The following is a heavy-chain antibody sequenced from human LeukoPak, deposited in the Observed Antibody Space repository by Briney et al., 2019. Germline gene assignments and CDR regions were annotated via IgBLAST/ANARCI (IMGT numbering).Heavy chain of an antibody. CDR3: ASKGAGHCYDASCMGSFDL. CDR2: INPNTGDT. Sequence: VASVRVSFKASGYPFIDYYLHWVRQAPGQGLEWMGCINPNTGDTNSAQNFQGRVIMTRDTSITTAYMELSRLKSDDTALYYCASKGAGHCYDASCMGSFDLWGQGTTVAVSS. V-gene: IGHV1-2*02. CDR1: GYPFIDYY. J-gene: IGHJ3*01. D-gene: IGHD2-15*01.